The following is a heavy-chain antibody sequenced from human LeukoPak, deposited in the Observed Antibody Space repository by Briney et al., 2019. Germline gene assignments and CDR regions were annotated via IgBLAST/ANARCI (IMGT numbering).Heavy chain of an antibody. D-gene: IGHD3-22*01. CDR3: ARDSFAGYDSSGYSSYDY. J-gene: IGHJ4*02. Sequence: GGSLRLSCAASGFTFSYYWMSWVRQAPGKGLEWVANIKEDGRTKYYVDSVKGRFTISRDNAKNAVYLQMNSLRAEDTAVYYCARDSFAGYDSSGYSSYDYWGQGTLVTVSS. CDR2: IKEDGRTK. CDR1: GFTFSYYW. V-gene: IGHV3-7*01.